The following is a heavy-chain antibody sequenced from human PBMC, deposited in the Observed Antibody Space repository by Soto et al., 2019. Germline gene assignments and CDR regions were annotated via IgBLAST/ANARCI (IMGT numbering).Heavy chain of an antibody. CDR2: ISNSDGSIIT. V-gene: IGHV3-23*01. CDR1: GFAFSNYA. Sequence: GGSLRLSCAASGFAFSNYAMTWVRQAPGKGLEWVSTISNSDGSIITYYADSVKGRFTISGDSSNNTLYLQMNSLRAEDTAVYSCTRGHYSNPLGGQGTLVTVSS. J-gene: IGHJ4*02. CDR3: TRGHYSNPL. D-gene: IGHD4-4*01.